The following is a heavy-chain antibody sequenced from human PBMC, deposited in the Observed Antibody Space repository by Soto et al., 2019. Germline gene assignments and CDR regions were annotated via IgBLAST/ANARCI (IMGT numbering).Heavy chain of an antibody. Sequence: NPSETLSLTCTVSGGSISSGDYYWSWIRQPPGKGLEWIGYIYYSGSTYYNPSLKSRVTISVDTSKNQFSLKLSSVTAADTAVYYCARGGPQLWLSDYFDYWGQGTLVTVSS. J-gene: IGHJ4*02. CDR1: GGSISSGDYY. V-gene: IGHV4-30-4*01. CDR3: ARGGPQLWLSDYFDY. D-gene: IGHD5-18*01. CDR2: IYYSGST.